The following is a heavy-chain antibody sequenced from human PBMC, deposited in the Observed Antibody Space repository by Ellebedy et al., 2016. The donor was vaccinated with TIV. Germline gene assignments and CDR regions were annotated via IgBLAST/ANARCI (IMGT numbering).Heavy chain of an antibody. Sequence: GESLKISCAASGFTFSGYAMSWVRQAPGKGLEWVSRINSDGRTINYADSVRGRFTISRDNAKNTVFLEMNSLRVDDTAVYYCARQFDQPARWGQGTLVTVSS. CDR2: INSDGRTI. V-gene: IGHV3-74*01. CDR1: GFTFSGYA. CDR3: ARQFDQPAR. D-gene: IGHD3-9*01. J-gene: IGHJ4*02.